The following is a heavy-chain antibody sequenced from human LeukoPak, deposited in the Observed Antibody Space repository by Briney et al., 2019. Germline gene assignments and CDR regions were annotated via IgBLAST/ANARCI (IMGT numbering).Heavy chain of an antibody. CDR1: GGSISTANYY. CDR3: ARVGGDYVSVGWFDP. Sequence: SETLSLTCTVSGGSISTANYYWGWIRQPPGKGLEWIGSIYYSGSTYYNPSLKSRVTISVDTSKNQFSLKLSSVTAADTAVYYCARVGGDYVSVGWFDPWGQGTLVTVSS. D-gene: IGHD4-17*01. J-gene: IGHJ5*02. V-gene: IGHV4-39*07. CDR2: IYYSGST.